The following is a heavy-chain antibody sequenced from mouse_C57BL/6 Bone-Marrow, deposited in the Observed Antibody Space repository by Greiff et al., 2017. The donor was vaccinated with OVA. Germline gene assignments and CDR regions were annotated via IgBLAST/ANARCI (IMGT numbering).Heavy chain of an antibody. CDR1: GYTFTDYY. CDR2: IYPGSGNT. V-gene: IGHV1-76*01. D-gene: IGHD2-4*01. J-gene: IGHJ3*01. Sequence: QVQLQQSGAELVRPGASVKLSCKASGYTFTDYYINWVKQRPGQGLEWIARIYPGSGNTYYNEKFKGKATLTAEKSSSTAYMQLSSLTSEDSAVYFCARKGDYDYSWFASWGQGTLVTVSA. CDR3: ARKGDYDYSWFAS.